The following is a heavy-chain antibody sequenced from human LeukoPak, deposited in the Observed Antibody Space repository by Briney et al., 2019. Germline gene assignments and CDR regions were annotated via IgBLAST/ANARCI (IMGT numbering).Heavy chain of an antibody. J-gene: IGHJ4*02. CDR2: IDISGGST. CDR3: ANEVRPNDY. Sequence: GGSLRVSCAASGFAFSSHAMCWVRQAPGKGLEWVSSIDISGGSTYYADSAEGRFTISRDNSKNTLYLQMNGLRVEDTALCYCANEVRPNDYWGQGTLVTVSS. D-gene: IGHD1-1*01. V-gene: IGHV3-23*01. CDR1: GFAFSSHA.